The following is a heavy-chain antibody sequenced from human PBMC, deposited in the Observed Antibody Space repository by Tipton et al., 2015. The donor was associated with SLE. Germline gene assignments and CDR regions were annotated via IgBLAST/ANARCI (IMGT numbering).Heavy chain of an antibody. CDR2: IYYSGST. V-gene: IGHV4-59*01. D-gene: IGHD6-6*01. Sequence: TLSLTCTVSGGSISSYYWSWIRQPPGKGLEWIGYIYYSGSTNYNPSLKSRVTISVDTSKNQFSLKLSSVTAADTAVYYCARVSSSSSPRTYGMDVWGQGTTVTVSS. CDR1: GGSISSYY. J-gene: IGHJ6*02. CDR3: ARVSSSSSPRTYGMDV.